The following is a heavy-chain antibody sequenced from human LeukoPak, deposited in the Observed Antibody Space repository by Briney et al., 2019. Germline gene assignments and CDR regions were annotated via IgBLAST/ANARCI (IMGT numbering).Heavy chain of an antibody. D-gene: IGHD6-6*01. J-gene: IGHJ4*02. V-gene: IGHV4-4*07. CDR3: ARDPQLGPFDY. CDR2: IYTSGRT. Sequence: SETLSLACTVSGGSISSYYWSWIRQPAGKGLEWIGRIYTSGRTNYNPSLKSRVTMSVDTSKKQFSLKLSSVIAADTAVYYCARDPQLGPFDYWGQGTLVTVSS. CDR1: GGSISSYY.